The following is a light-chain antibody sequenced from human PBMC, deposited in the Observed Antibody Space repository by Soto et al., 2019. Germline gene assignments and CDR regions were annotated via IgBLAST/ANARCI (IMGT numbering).Light chain of an antibody. CDR2: AAS. Sequence: DIQMTQSPSSLSASVGDRVTITCRASQSTSNYVNWYQQKPGKAPRLLIIAASILQSGVPSRFSGGGAGTDDLTLTIRDLHPEDFATYYCQQSYITPYTFGQGTTLEIK. J-gene: IGKJ2*01. CDR1: QSTSNY. V-gene: IGKV1-39*01. CDR3: QQSYITPYT.